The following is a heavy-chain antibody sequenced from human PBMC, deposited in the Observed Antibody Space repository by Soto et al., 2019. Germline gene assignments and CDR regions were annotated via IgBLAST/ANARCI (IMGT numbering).Heavy chain of an antibody. CDR3: ASFSGATYGDYGGGIKY. CDR2: VHYSGST. CDR1: VGSISCSSYC. V-gene: IGHV4-39*01. J-gene: IGHJ4*02. D-gene: IGHD4-17*01. Sequence: SETLSLTCTVSVGSISCSSYCWCWIRQPPGKGLECIGSVHYSGSTDYNPSLKSRVTISVDTSKNQFSLKLTSVTAADTAVYFCASFSGATYGDYGGGIKYWGQGTLVTVSS.